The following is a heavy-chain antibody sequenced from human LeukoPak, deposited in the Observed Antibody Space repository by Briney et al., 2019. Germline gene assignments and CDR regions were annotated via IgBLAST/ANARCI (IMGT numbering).Heavy chain of an antibody. Sequence: PSETLSLTCAVYGGSFSGYYWSWIRQPPGKGLEWIGEINHSGSTNYNPSLKSRVTISVDTSKNQFSLKLSSVTAADTAVYYCARGTHTDGMDVWGQGTTVTVSS. V-gene: IGHV4-34*01. CDR1: GGSFSGYY. CDR2: INHSGST. J-gene: IGHJ6*02. CDR3: ARGTHTDGMDV.